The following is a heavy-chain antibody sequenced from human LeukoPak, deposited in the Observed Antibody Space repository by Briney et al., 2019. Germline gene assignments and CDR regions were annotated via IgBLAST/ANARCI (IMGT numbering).Heavy chain of an antibody. V-gene: IGHV1-18*01. CDR3: ARDRLAVADDYNWFDP. J-gene: IGHJ5*02. CDR1: GYTFTSYG. D-gene: IGHD6-19*01. Sequence: GASVKVSCTASGYTFTSYGISWGRQAPGQGREWMGWISAYNGNTNYPQKLQGRVTMTTDTSTSTAYMELRSLRSDDTAVYYCARDRLAVADDYNWFDPWGQGTLVTVSS. CDR2: ISAYNGNT.